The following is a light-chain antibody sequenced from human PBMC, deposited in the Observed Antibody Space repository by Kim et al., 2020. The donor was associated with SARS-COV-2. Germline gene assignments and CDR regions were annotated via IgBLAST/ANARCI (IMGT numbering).Light chain of an antibody. CDR1: QCICTR. V-gene: IGKV1-39*01. CDR3: QQSYSTPWLS. J-gene: IGKJ4*01. Sequence: SLGDRVTIACRASQCICTRLNWYQQRPGKPPKLLIYAASSLQSGVPSMFSGTGSGTDFPLTISSLQPEYFAAYYCQQSYSTPWLSFGGGTKVDIK. CDR2: AAS.